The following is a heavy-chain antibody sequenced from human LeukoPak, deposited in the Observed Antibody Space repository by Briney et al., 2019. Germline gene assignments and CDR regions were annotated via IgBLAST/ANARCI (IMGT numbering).Heavy chain of an antibody. V-gene: IGHV4-59*11. D-gene: IGHD4-17*01. J-gene: IGHJ3*02. CDR3: ARDLVTVTKGVDI. CDR2: ISYIGST. Sequence: SETLSLTCAVSDDSFSSHYWTWIRQPPGKGLEWIGYISYIGSTNYNPSLKSRVTISIDTSRNQFSLRLSSVTAADTAVYYCARDLVTVTKGVDIWGQGTMVSVSS. CDR1: DDSFSSHY.